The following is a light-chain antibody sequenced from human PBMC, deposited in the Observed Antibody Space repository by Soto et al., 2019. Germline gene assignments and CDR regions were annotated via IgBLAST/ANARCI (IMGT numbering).Light chain of an antibody. Sequence: EIVLTQSPGTLSLSPGERATLSCRASQTVTTNYLAWYQQKPGQAPRLVMSGASSRATGIPDRFSGGGSETDFTLTISRLEPEDFAVYYCQQYDSSYTFGQGTKLEIK. J-gene: IGKJ2*01. CDR2: GAS. CDR1: QTVTTNY. CDR3: QQYDSSYT. V-gene: IGKV3-20*01.